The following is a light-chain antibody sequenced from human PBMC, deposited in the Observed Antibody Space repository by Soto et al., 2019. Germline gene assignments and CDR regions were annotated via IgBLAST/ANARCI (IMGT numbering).Light chain of an antibody. CDR3: QQYGSSPT. CDR2: GSS. CDR1: QNIRSNY. Sequence: EIVLTQSPGTLSLSPGERATLSCRASQNIRSNYVAWYKQKPGQAPRLLIFGSSSTATGIPDRFSGSGSGTDFTLTISRLEPEDVAVDYCQQYGSSPTFGQGTKVDIK. J-gene: IGKJ1*01. V-gene: IGKV3-20*01.